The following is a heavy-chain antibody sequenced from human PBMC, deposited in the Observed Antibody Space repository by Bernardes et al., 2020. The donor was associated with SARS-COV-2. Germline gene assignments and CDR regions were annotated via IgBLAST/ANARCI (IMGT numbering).Heavy chain of an antibody. CDR1: GFSFSSYG. CDR2: ISYDGSNR. V-gene: IGHV3-30*03. Sequence: GGSLRLSCAASGFSFSSYGMHWVRQAAGKGLEWVAVISYDGSNRNYADSVKGRFTISRDNSRNTLYLQMNSLRAEDTAVYYCARDRVREGVYGLYYYYGMDVWGQGTTVTVSS. J-gene: IGHJ6*02. CDR3: ARDRVREGVYGLYYYYGMDV. D-gene: IGHD2-8*01.